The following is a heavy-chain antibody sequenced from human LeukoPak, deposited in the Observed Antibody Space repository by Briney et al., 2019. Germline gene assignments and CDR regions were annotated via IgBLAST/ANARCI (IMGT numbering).Heavy chain of an antibody. CDR3: ARCGEGSGWYGDAFDI. D-gene: IGHD6-19*01. Sequence: ASVKVSCKASGGTFSSYAISWVRQAPGQGLERMGGIIPIFGTANYAQKFQGRVTITADESTSTAYMELCSLRSEDTAVYYCARCGEGSGWYGDAFDIWGQGTMVTVSS. J-gene: IGHJ3*02. CDR2: IIPIFGTA. V-gene: IGHV1-69*13. CDR1: GGTFSSYA.